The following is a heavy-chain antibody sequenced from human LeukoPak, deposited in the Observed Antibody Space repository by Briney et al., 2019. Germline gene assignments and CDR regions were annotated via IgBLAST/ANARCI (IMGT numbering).Heavy chain of an antibody. CDR3: VRIFGYYQEAMDV. J-gene: IGHJ6*02. Sequence: SETLSLTCTVSGGSISSGGYYWSWIRQPPGKGLEWIGYLYHSGSTYYNPSLKSRVTISVDRSKNQFSLRLTSVTASDTAVYYCVRIFGYYQEAMDVWGPGITVTVSS. CDR1: GGSISSGGYY. D-gene: IGHD3-3*01. V-gene: IGHV4-30-2*01. CDR2: LYHSGST.